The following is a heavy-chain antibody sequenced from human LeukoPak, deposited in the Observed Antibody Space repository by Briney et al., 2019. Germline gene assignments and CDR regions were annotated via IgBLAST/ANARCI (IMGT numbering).Heavy chain of an antibody. CDR1: GFTFSGYD. D-gene: IGHD2-15*01. CDR2: IGVAGDT. CDR3: AKDRTVVVVAATFDY. Sequence: PGGSLRLSCAASGFTFSGYDMHWVRQSTGKGLEWVSAIGVAGDTYYPGSVKGRFTISRDNSKNTLYLQMNSLRAEDTAVYYCAKDRTVVVVAATFDYWGQGTLVTVSS. V-gene: IGHV3-13*04. J-gene: IGHJ4*02.